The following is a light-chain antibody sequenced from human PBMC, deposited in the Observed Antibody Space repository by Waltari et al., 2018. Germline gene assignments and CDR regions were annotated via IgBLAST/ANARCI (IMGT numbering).Light chain of an antibody. V-gene: IGKV1D-16*01. CDR1: QDISSW. CDR2: VAS. J-gene: IGKJ3*01. Sequence: DIQMTQSPSSLSASIGDRVIISCRASQDISSWLVWYQQKSDEAPKTLIYVASNLQSGVPSRFSGSGSGTHFTLTISSLQPEDFATYYCQHYDSYPPTFGPGTKVDHK. CDR3: QHYDSYPPT.